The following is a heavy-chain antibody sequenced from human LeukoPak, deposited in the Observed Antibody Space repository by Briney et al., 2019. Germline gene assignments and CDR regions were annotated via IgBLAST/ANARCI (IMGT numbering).Heavy chain of an antibody. V-gene: IGHV3-74*01. Sequence: GGSLRLSCAASGFTLTTYWMHWVRQAPGKGLVWVSRLKSDGSSTSYADSVKGRFTISRDNSKNTLYLQMNSLRAEDTAVYYCARSPGFRGPLKYYFDYWGQGTLVTVSS. CDR2: LKSDGSST. D-gene: IGHD3-10*01. J-gene: IGHJ4*02. CDR3: ARSPGFRGPLKYYFDY. CDR1: GFTLTTYW.